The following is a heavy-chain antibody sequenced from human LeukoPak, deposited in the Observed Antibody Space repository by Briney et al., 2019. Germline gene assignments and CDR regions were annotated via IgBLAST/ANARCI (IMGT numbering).Heavy chain of an antibody. Sequence: ASVKVSCKASGGTFSSYAISWVRQAPGQGLEWMGGIIPIFGTANYAQKFQGKVTITTDESTSTAYMELSSLRSEDTAVYYCARGLNNDAFDIWGQGTMVTVSS. CDR2: IIPIFGTA. CDR3: ARGLNNDAFDI. V-gene: IGHV1-69*05. J-gene: IGHJ3*02. CDR1: GGTFSSYA. D-gene: IGHD2-21*02.